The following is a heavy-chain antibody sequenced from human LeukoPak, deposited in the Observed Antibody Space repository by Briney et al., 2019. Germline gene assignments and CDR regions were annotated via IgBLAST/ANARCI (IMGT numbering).Heavy chain of an antibody. CDR2: INPSSGGT. J-gene: IGHJ4*02. Sequence: ASVKVSCKASGYTFTGYYMHWVRQAPGQGLEWMGWINPSSGGTNYAQKFQGRVTMTRDTSISTAYMELSRLRSDDTAVYYCARGSPFHYGDYGYFDYWGQGTLVTVSS. CDR3: ARGSPFHYGDYGYFDY. D-gene: IGHD4-17*01. V-gene: IGHV1-2*02. CDR1: GYTFTGYY.